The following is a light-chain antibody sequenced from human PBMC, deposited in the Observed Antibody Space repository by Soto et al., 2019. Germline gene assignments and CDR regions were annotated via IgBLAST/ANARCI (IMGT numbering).Light chain of an antibody. J-gene: IGLJ2*01. CDR1: SSDVGGYNY. CDR2: DVS. Sequence: QSALTQPASVSGSPGQPINISCTGTSSDVGGYNYVSWYQQHPGKAPKLMIYDVSNRPSGVSNRFSGSKSGNTASLTISGLQADDDADYYCSSYQRSSTPLYVVFGGGTKLTVL. CDR3: SSYQRSSTPLYVV. V-gene: IGLV2-14*01.